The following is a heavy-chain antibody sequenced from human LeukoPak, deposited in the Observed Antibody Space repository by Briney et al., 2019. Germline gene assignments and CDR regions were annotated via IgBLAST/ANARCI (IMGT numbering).Heavy chain of an antibody. Sequence: PGGSLRLSCAAFGFTVSSYYMSWVRQAPGQGMEWVSVMRSAGTTSYADCVKGRFTISRDSSKNMLYLQMTSLRAEDTAMYYCAAATRYYGMDVWGQGTTVTVSS. V-gene: IGHV3-53*01. CDR2: MRSAGTT. CDR1: GFTVSSYY. CDR3: AAATRYYGMDV. J-gene: IGHJ6*02. D-gene: IGHD6-25*01.